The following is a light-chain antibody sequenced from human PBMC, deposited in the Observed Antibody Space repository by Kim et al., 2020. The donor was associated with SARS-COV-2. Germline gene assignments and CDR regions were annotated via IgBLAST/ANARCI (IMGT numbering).Light chain of an antibody. Sequence: SSVGDRVTITCRASQSISSYLNWYQQKPGKAPKLLIYAASSLQSGVPSRFSGSGSGTDFTLTISSLQPEDFATYYCQQSYSTPWTFGQGTKVDIK. V-gene: IGKV1-39*01. J-gene: IGKJ1*01. CDR3: QQSYSTPWT. CDR1: QSISSY. CDR2: AAS.